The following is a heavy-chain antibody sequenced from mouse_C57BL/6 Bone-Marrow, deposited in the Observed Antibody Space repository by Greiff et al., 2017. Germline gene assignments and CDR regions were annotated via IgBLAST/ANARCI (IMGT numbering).Heavy chain of an antibody. Sequence: EVQLQESGAELVRPGASVKLSCTASGFNIKDGYMHWLKQRPEQGLEWIGWIDPENGDTEYASKFQGKATITADTSSNTAYLQLSSLTSEDTAVYYCTTGYDGPWCAYWGQGTLVTVSA. CDR3: TTGYDGPWCAY. D-gene: IGHD2-12*01. V-gene: IGHV14-4*01. CDR1: GFNIKDGY. CDR2: IDPENGDT. J-gene: IGHJ3*01.